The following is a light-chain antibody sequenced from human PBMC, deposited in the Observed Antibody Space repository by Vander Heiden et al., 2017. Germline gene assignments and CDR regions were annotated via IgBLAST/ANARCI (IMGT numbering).Light chain of an antibody. CDR2: AAS. V-gene: IGKV1-39*01. Sequence: EIQMTQSPSSLSASVGDKGNITVRASQSIGSKLTWYQQKPGKAPQLLIYAASSLQSGVPSRFSGGGSGTDFTLTISSLQPEDFATYYCQQCYGTSYTFGQGTKLEIK. CDR1: QSIGSK. CDR3: QQCYGTSYT. J-gene: IGKJ2*01.